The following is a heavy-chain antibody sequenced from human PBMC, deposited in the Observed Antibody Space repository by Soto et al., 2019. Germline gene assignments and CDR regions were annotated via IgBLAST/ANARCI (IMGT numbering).Heavy chain of an antibody. V-gene: IGHV3-66*01. CDR1: GFTVSSNY. D-gene: IGHD3-22*01. Sequence: PGGSLRLSCAASGFTVSSNYMSWVRQAPGKGLEWVSVIYSGGSTYYADSVKGRFTISRDNSKNTLYLQMNSLRAEDTAVYYCARAPTGYYDSSGYYYRYWYFDLWGRGTLVTVSS. CDR3: ARAPTGYYDSSGYYYRYWYFDL. J-gene: IGHJ2*01. CDR2: IYSGGST.